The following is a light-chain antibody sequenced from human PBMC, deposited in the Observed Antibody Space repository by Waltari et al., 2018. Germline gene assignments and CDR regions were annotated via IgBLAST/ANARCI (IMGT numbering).Light chain of an antibody. CDR1: RSDVGGYNF. J-gene: IGLJ2*01. CDR2: EVS. V-gene: IGLV2-8*01. CDR3: SSYVANNNPV. Sequence: QSALTQPPSASGSPGQSVTISCTGTRSDVGGYNFFSWYQHHPGKAPRLIIYEVSERPSGVPDRFSGSKSGNTASLTVSGLQAEDEADYYCSSYVANNNPVFGGGTKLTVL.